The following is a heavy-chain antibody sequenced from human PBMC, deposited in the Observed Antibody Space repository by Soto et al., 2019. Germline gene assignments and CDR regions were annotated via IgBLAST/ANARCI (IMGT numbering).Heavy chain of an antibody. CDR3: ARGLTVFYDSSGYWPPRSYYYYYGMDV. J-gene: IGHJ6*02. CDR1: GFTVSSNY. CDR2: IYSGGST. V-gene: IGHV3-53*01. Sequence: GGSLRRSCAASGFTVSSNYMSWVRQAPGKGLEWVSVIYSGGSTYYADSVKGRFTISRDNSKNTLYLQMNSLRAEDTAVYYCARGLTVFYDSSGYWPPRSYYYYYGMDVWGQGTTVTVSS. D-gene: IGHD3-22*01.